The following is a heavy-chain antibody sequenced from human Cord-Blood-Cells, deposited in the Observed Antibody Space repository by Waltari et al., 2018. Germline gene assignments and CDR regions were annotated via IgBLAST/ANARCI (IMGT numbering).Heavy chain of an antibody. CDR3: ARRGGYHDAFDI. CDR2: IYPGDSDT. Sequence: QMPGKGLEWMGIIYPGDSDTRYSPSFQGQVTISADKSISTAYLQWSSLKASDTAMYYCARRGGYHDAFDIWGQGTMVTVSS. V-gene: IGHV5-51*01. J-gene: IGHJ3*02. D-gene: IGHD6-19*01.